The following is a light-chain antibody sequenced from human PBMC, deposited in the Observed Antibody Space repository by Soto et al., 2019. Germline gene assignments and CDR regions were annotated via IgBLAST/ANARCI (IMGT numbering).Light chain of an antibody. CDR3: QQCNSWPQWT. CDR2: DTS. Sequence: EIVLTQSPATLSLTPGERATLSCRASQSVNNYLAWYQQKPGQAPRLLIYDTSDRASGIPARFSGSGSGTDFTLTISSLEPEDFAVYYCQQCNSWPQWTFGQGSKVDIK. J-gene: IGKJ1*01. V-gene: IGKV3-11*01. CDR1: QSVNNY.